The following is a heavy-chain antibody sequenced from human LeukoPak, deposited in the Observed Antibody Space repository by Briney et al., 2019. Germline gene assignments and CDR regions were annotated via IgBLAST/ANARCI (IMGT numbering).Heavy chain of an antibody. V-gene: IGHV1-8*03. Sequence: GASVNLSCKASAYTFTTYDINWWRHATGQGLEWMGWMNPNSGYTGYAQKFQGRVTITRDKSISTAYMELSSLRSEDTAVYYCARVAGSIDYWGQGTLVTVSS. D-gene: IGHD6-19*01. J-gene: IGHJ4*02. CDR1: AYTFTTYD. CDR3: ARVAGSIDY. CDR2: MNPNSGYT.